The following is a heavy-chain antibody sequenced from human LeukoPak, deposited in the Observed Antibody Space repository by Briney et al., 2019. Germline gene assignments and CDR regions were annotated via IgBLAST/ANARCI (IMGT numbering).Heavy chain of an antibody. D-gene: IGHD4-17*01. J-gene: IGHJ6*02. CDR3: ATHGYGDYLYDDYYYYGMDV. Sequence: ASVKVSCKASGYTFTSYYMHWVRQAPGQGLEWMGIINPSGGSTSYAQKFQGRVTMTRDTSTSTVYMELSSLRSEDTAVYYCATHGYGDYLYDDYYYYGMDVWGQGTTVTVSS. V-gene: IGHV1-46*01. CDR2: INPSGGST. CDR1: GYTFTSYY.